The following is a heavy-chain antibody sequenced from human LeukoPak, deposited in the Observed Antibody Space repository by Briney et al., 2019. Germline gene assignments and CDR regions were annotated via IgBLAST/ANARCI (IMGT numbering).Heavy chain of an antibody. CDR3: ARVNYDILTGERFDP. Sequence: SETLSLTCTVSGGSISSSSYYWGWLRQPPGKGLEWLGSIYYSGSTYYNPSLKSRVTISVDTSKNQFSLKLSSVTAADTAVYYCARVNYDILTGERFDPWGQGTLVTVSS. D-gene: IGHD3-9*01. V-gene: IGHV4-39*07. J-gene: IGHJ5*02. CDR1: GGSISSSSYY. CDR2: IYYSGST.